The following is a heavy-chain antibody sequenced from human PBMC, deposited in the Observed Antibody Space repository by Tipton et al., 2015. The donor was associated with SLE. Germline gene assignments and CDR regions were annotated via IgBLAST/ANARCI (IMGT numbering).Heavy chain of an antibody. CDR1: GASVRNHY. V-gene: IGHV4-59*02. CDR3: ARDRGPGATAGAIPYNWFDP. Sequence: TLSLTCTVSGASVRNHYWSWIRQSPGKGLEWIGYVYGTGNTDYNPSLKSRVTLSVDTSKNQFSLQLTSVTAAGTAVYYCARDRGPGATAGAIPYNWFDPWGQGTLVTVSS. CDR2: VYGTGNT. D-gene: IGHD1-26*01. J-gene: IGHJ5*02.